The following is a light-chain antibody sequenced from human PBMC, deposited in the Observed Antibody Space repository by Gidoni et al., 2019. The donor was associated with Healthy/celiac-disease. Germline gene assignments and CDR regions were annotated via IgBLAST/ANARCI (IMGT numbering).Light chain of an antibody. CDR3: QQYDNLPLT. CDR1: QDISNY. J-gene: IGKJ4*01. V-gene: IGKV1-33*01. CDR2: DAS. Sequence: DIQMTQSPSSLSASVGDRVTLTCQASQDISNYLNWYQQKPGKAPKLLIYDASTLETGVPSRFRGSGSGTDFTFTISSLQPEDIATYYCQQYDNLPLTFGGGTKVEIK.